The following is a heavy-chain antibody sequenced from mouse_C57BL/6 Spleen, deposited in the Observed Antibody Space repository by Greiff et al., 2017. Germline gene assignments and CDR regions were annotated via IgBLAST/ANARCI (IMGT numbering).Heavy chain of an antibody. CDR1: GFTFSSYG. CDR3: ARLYSNDWYFDV. Sequence: DVKLVESGGDLVKPGGSLKLSCAASGFTFSSYGMSWVRQTPDKRLEWVATISSGGSYTYYPDSVKGRFTISRDNAKNTLYLQMSSLKYEDTAMYYCARLYSNDWYFDVWGTGTTVTVSS. D-gene: IGHD2-5*01. V-gene: IGHV5-6*02. CDR2: ISSGGSYT. J-gene: IGHJ1*03.